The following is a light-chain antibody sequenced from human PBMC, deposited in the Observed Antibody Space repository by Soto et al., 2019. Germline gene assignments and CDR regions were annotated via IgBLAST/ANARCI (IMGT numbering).Light chain of an antibody. V-gene: IGKV1-9*01. J-gene: IGKJ1*01. CDR3: QQYGSSGT. Sequence: IQLTQSPSSLSASVGDRVTITCRASQGISSYLAWYQQKPGKAPKILIYAASTLQSGVPSRFSGSGSGTDFTLTISSLQPEDFAVYYCQQYGSSGTFGQGTKVDIK. CDR2: AAS. CDR1: QGISSY.